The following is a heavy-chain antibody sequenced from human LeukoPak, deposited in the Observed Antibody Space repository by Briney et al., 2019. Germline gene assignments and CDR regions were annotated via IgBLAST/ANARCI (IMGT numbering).Heavy chain of an antibody. J-gene: IGHJ6*03. Sequence: GGSLRLSCAASGFSLRNFVMAWVRQAPGKGLERVSAISSGAENVFYADSVKGRFTISRDNSNNTLFLQMNSLRAEDTAVYYCAKDATSYVYNYYMDVWGKGTTVTVSS. V-gene: IGHV3-23*01. CDR1: GFSLRNFV. D-gene: IGHD3-16*01. CDR2: ISSGAENV. CDR3: AKDATSYVYNYYMDV.